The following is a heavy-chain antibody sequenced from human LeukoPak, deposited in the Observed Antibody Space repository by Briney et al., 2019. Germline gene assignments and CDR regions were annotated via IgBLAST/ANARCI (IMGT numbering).Heavy chain of an antibody. CDR2: IYYSGST. V-gene: IGHV4-59*01. CDR1: GGSISSYY. CDR3: ARETSQKGAHYMDV. J-gene: IGHJ6*03. Sequence: SETLSLTCIVSGGSISSYYWSWIRQPPGKGLKWIGYIYYSGSTSYSPSLRSRVTISVDTSKNQFSLKLSSVTAADTAVYYCARETSQKGAHYMDVWGKGTTVTISS. D-gene: IGHD3-16*01.